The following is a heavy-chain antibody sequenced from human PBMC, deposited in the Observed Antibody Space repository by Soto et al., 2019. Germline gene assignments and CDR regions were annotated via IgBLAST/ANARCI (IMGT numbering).Heavy chain of an antibody. CDR2: INAGNGNT. CDR3: ARDRWNDFWSGYSCYFDY. J-gene: IGHJ4*02. D-gene: IGHD3-3*01. Sequence: ASVKVSCKASGYTFTSYAMHWVRQAPGQRLEWMGWINAGNGNTKYSQKFQGRVTITRDTSASTAYMELSSLRSEDTAVYYCARDRWNDFWSGYSCYFDYWGKGNLVTVAS. CDR1: GYTFTSYA. V-gene: IGHV1-3*01.